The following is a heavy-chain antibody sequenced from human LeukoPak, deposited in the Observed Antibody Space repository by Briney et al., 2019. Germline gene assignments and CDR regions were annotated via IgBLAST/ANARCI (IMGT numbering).Heavy chain of an antibody. Sequence: ASVKVSCKASGYTFTNYDINWLRQATGQGLEWMAWMTPNSGNTGHEQKFQGRLTMTRDISISTAYMELSSLRSEDTAVYYCAFCGGDCGGAFDVWGQGTTVTVSS. CDR1: GYTFTNYD. CDR2: MTPNSGNT. D-gene: IGHD2-21*02. CDR3: AFCGGDCGGAFDV. V-gene: IGHV1-8*01. J-gene: IGHJ3*01.